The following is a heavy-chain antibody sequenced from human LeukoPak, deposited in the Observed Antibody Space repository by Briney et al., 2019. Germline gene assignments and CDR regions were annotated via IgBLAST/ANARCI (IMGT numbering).Heavy chain of an antibody. Sequence: GESLQISCEGSGYIFTSYWIGWGRQLPGKGLEWMGIIYPGDSDTRYSPSFQGQVTISADKSISTAYLQWSSLKASDTAMYYCARQEVEYNWFDPWGQGTLVTVSS. CDR2: IYPGDSDT. CDR3: ARQEVEYNWFDP. CDR1: GYIFTSYW. J-gene: IGHJ5*02. V-gene: IGHV5-51*01.